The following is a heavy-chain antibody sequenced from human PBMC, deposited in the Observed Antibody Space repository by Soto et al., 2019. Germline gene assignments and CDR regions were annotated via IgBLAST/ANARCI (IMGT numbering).Heavy chain of an antibody. D-gene: IGHD2-2*01. CDR1: SGSISSSNW. Sequence: PSETLSLTCAVSSGSISSSNWWSWVRQPPGKGLEWIGEIYHSGSTNYNPSLKSRVTISVDKSKNQFSLKLSSVTAADTAVYYCARTTDIVVVPAARPWGRVGVFDIWGQGTMVTVSS. CDR2: IYHSGST. V-gene: IGHV4-4*02. CDR3: ARTTDIVVVPAARPWGRVGVFDI. J-gene: IGHJ3*02.